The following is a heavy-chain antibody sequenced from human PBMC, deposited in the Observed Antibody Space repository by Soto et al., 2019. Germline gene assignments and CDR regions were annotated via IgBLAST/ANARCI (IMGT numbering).Heavy chain of an antibody. Sequence: QVQLVQSGAAVKKPGSSVKVSCKASGGTFSSSAISWVRQAPGQGLEWMGGIIPIFGTATYAQKFQGRVTSTADESTSTAYMELSSLRSEDTAVYYCASDSVGTTVAFGMDVWGQGTTVTVSS. D-gene: IGHD4-17*01. V-gene: IGHV1-69*01. J-gene: IGHJ6*02. CDR2: IIPIFGTA. CDR1: GGTFSSSA. CDR3: ASDSVGTTVAFGMDV.